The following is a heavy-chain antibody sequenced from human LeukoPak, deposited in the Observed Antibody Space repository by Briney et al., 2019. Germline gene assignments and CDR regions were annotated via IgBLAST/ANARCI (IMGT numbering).Heavy chain of an antibody. D-gene: IGHD2-2*01. Sequence: PGGSLRLSFAASGFTFSSYAMSWVRQAPGKGLEWVSAISGSGGSTNYADSVKGRFTISRDNSKNTLYLQMNSLRAEDTAVYYCAKDRSDIVVVPATGFDPWGQGTLVTVSS. J-gene: IGHJ5*02. V-gene: IGHV3-23*01. CDR3: AKDRSDIVVVPATGFDP. CDR1: GFTFSSYA. CDR2: ISGSGGST.